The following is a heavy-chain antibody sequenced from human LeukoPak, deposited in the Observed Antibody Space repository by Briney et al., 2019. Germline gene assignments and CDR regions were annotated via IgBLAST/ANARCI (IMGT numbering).Heavy chain of an antibody. CDR2: ISSGSSYI. J-gene: IGHJ4*02. D-gene: IGHD4-23*01. V-gene: IGHV3-21*01. CDR1: GFTFSNYA. Sequence: GGSLRLSCAASGFTFSNYAMSWVRQPPGKGLEWVSSISSGSSYIYYADSVKGRFTISRDNAKNSLYLQMNSLRAEDTAVYYCARDKDYGDKRLLDYWGQGTLVIVSS. CDR3: ARDKDYGDKRLLDY.